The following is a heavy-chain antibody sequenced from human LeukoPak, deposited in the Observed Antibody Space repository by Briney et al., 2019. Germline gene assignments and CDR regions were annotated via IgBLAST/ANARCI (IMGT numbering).Heavy chain of an antibody. D-gene: IGHD3-22*01. CDR2: IIPIFGTA. V-gene: IGHV1-69*13. J-gene: IGHJ4*02. CDR3: ARESTDYYDSSGYYYGPVH. Sequence: ASVKVSCKASGGTFSSYAISWVRQAPGQGLEWMGGIIPIFGTANYAQKFQGRVTITADESTSTAYMELSNLRSEDTAVYYCARESTDYYDSSGYYYGPVHWGQGTLVTVSS. CDR1: GGTFSSYA.